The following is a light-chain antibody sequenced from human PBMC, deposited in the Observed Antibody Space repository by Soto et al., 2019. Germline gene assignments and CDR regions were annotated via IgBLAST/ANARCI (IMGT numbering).Light chain of an antibody. J-gene: IGLJ2*01. Sequence: QSVLTQPPSVSGAPGQRVTISCTGSNSNIGAGYDVHWYQQLPGTAPKLLIYGNNNRPSGVPDRFSGSKSGTSGSLAITGLQAEDEADYYCQSYDSSLSGSHVVFGGGTKVTVL. V-gene: IGLV1-40*01. CDR2: GNN. CDR1: NSNIGAGYD. CDR3: QSYDSSLSGSHVV.